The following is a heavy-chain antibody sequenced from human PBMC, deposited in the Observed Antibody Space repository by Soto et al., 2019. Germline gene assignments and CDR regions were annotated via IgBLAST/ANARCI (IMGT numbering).Heavy chain of an antibody. Sequence: GGSLRLSCAASGFSFSDHAMSWVRQAPGKGLEWVSVISESGGSTHYADSVRGRFTVSRDNSKNSLSLRMNSLRDEDTAVYFCAKRSPYSSGWYSPIFDYWGQGALVTVSS. CDR3: AKRSPYSSGWYSPIFDY. V-gene: IGHV3-23*01. D-gene: IGHD6-13*01. J-gene: IGHJ4*02. CDR2: ISESGGST. CDR1: GFSFSDHA.